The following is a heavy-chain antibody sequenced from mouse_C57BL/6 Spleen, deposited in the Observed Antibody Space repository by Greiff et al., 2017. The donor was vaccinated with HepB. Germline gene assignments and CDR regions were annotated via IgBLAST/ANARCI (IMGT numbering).Heavy chain of an antibody. Sequence: QVQLQQSGAELVRPGTSVKVSCKASGYAFTNYLIEWVKQRPGQGLEWIGVINPGSGGTNYNEKFKGKATLTADKSSSTAYMQLSSLTSEDSAVYFCARSDQLRSENYWGQGTTLTVSS. J-gene: IGHJ2*01. CDR1: GYAFTNYL. V-gene: IGHV1-54*01. CDR3: ARSDQLRSENY. D-gene: IGHD1-1*01. CDR2: INPGSGGT.